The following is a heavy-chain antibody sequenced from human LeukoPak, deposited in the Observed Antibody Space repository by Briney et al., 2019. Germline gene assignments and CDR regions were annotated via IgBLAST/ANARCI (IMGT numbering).Heavy chain of an antibody. V-gene: IGHV4-34*01. J-gene: IGHJ3*02. CDR2: INHSGST. CDR3: ARLRVRSGWYGDAFDI. Sequence: GSLRLSCAPSGFTFRSDAMSWIRQPPRKGLEWIGEINHSGSTNYNPSLKSRVTISVDTSKNQFSLKLSSVTAADTAVYYCARLRVRSGWYGDAFDIWGQGTMVTVSS. CDR1: GFTFRSDA. D-gene: IGHD6-19*01.